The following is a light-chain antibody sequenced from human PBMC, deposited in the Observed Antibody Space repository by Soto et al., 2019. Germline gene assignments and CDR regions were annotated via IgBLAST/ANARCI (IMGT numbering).Light chain of an antibody. J-gene: IGLJ1*01. Sequence: QSVLTQPPSASGTPGQRVTISCSGSSSNIGSTTVNWYQQLPGTAPKLLMYSNDQRPSGVPERFSGSKSGTSASLAISGLQSEDEADYSCAAWDDSLNGYVFGTGTKLTVL. CDR3: AAWDDSLNGYV. CDR2: SND. V-gene: IGLV1-44*01. CDR1: SSNIGSTT.